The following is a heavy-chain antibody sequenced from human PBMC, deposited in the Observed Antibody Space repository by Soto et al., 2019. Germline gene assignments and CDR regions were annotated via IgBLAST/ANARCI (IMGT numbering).Heavy chain of an antibody. Sequence: QVQLQESGPGLVKPSQTLSLTCTVSGGSISSGGYYWSWIRQHPGKGLEWIGYIYYSGSTYYNTSLKSRVTISVDTSKNQFSLKLRSVTAADTVVYYCARSPGDYVFNYYYYYYMDVWGKGTTVTVSS. J-gene: IGHJ6*03. CDR2: IYYSGST. V-gene: IGHV4-31*03. CDR3: ARSPGDYVFNYYYYYYMDV. CDR1: GGSISSGGYY. D-gene: IGHD4-17*01.